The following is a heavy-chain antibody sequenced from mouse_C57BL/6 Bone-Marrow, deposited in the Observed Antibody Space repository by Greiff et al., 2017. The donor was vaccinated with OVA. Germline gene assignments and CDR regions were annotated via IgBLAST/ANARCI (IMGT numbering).Heavy chain of an antibody. V-gene: IGHV5-4*01. Sequence: DVHLVESGGGLVKPGGSLKLSCAASGFTFSSYAMSWVRQTPEKRLAWVATISDGGSYTYYPDNVKGRFTISRDNAKNNLYLQMSHLKSEDTAMYYCARDCTTVVAHWYFDVWGTGTTVTVAS. D-gene: IGHD1-1*01. CDR3: ARDCTTVVAHWYFDV. CDR1: GFTFSSYA. CDR2: ISDGGSYT. J-gene: IGHJ1*03.